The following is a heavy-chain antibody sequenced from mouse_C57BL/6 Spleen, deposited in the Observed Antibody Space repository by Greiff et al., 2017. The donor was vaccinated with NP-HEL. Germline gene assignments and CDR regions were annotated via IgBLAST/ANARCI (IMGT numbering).Heavy chain of an antibody. Sequence: QVQLQQSGAELVKPGASVKISCKASGYAFSSYWMNWVKQRPGTGLEWIGQIYPGDGDTNYNGKFKGKATLTADKSSSTAYMQLSSLTSEVSAVYFCARSSYYDVYYAMAYWGQGTSVTVSS. CDR3: ARSSYYDVYYAMAY. CDR1: GYAFSSYW. D-gene: IGHD2-4*01. CDR2: IYPGDGDT. V-gene: IGHV1-80*01. J-gene: IGHJ4*01.